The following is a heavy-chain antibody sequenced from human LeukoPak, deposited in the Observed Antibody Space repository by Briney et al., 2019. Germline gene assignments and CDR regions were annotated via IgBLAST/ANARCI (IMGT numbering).Heavy chain of an antibody. CDR1: GFTFSRHG. Sequence: GGSLRLSCAASGFTFSRHGMHWVRQAPGKGLEWVSFIRYDGSNKYYADSVKGRFTISRDNSKNTLYLQMNSLRAEDTAVYYCAKDSGSYNYYYYMDVWGKGTTVTMSS. D-gene: IGHD3-10*01. CDR3: AKDSGSYNYYYYMDV. V-gene: IGHV3-30*02. J-gene: IGHJ6*03. CDR2: IRYDGSNK.